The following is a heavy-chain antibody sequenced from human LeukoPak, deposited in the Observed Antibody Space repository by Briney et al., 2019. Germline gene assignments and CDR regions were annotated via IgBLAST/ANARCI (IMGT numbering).Heavy chain of an antibody. V-gene: IGHV1-69*05. J-gene: IGHJ6*03. Sequence: AASVKVSCKASGGTFSSYAISWVRQAPGQGLEWMGGIIPIFGTANYAQKFQGRVTITTDESTSTAYLELSSLRSEDTAVCYCARDRPITFGGVILSYMDVWGKGTTVTVSS. CDR2: IIPIFGTA. CDR3: ARDRPITFGGVILSYMDV. CDR1: GGTFSSYA. D-gene: IGHD3-16*02.